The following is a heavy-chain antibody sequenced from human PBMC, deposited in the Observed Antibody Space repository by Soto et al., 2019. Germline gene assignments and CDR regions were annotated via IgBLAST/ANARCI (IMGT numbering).Heavy chain of an antibody. V-gene: IGHV3-33*01. CDR3: ARDLGYCSGGSCDGMDV. J-gene: IGHJ6*02. D-gene: IGHD2-15*01. CDR1: GFTFSSYG. Sequence: GGSLRLSCAASGFTFSSYGMHWVRQAPGKGLEWVAVIWYDGSNKYYADSVKGRFTISRDNSKNTLYLQMNSLRAEDTAVYYCARDLGYCSGGSCDGMDVWGRGTTVTVSS. CDR2: IWYDGSNK.